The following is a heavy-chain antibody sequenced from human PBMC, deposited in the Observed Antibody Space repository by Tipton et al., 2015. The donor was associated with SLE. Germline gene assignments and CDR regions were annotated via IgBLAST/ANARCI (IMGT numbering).Heavy chain of an antibody. CDR2: IKQDGSEK. J-gene: IGHJ5*02. D-gene: IGHD2-2*01. Sequence: LSLTCAVYSGSFSGYYWSWVRQAPGKGLEWVANIKQDGSEKYYVDSVKGRFTISRDNAKNSLYLQMNSLRAEDTAVYYCARGTGCSSTSCANWFDPWGQGTLVTVSS. CDR3: ARGTGCSSTSCANWFDP. CDR1: SGSFSGYY. V-gene: IGHV3-7*01.